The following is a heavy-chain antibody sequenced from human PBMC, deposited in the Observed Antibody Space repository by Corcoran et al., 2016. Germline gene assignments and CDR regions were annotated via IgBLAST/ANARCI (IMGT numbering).Heavy chain of an antibody. J-gene: IGHJ1*01. Sequence: QVQLQESGPGLVKPSQTLSLTCTVSGGSISSGGYYWSWIRQHPGKGLVWIGYIYYSGSTYYNPSLKSRVTIAVDTSKNQFSLKMSSVTAADTAVYYGARGSSVYCSSTSCVAEYFQHWGQGTLVTVTS. CDR1: GGSISSGGYY. CDR3: ARGSSVYCSSTSCVAEYFQH. CDR2: IYYSGST. V-gene: IGHV4-31*03. D-gene: IGHD2-2*01.